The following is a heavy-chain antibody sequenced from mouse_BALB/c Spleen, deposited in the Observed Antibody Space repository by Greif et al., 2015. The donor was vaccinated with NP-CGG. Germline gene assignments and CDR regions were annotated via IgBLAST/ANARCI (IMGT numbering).Heavy chain of an antibody. CDR2: IHPNSGNT. Sequence: SGSVLVRPGAPVKLSCKASGYTFTSSWMHWAKQRPGQGLEWIGEIHPNSGNTNYNEKFEGMATLTVDTSSSTAYVDLSSLTSEDSAVYYCARSAPYAMDYWGQGTSVTVSS. CDR3: ARSAPYAMDY. V-gene: IGHV1S130*01. CDR1: GYTFTSSW. J-gene: IGHJ4*01.